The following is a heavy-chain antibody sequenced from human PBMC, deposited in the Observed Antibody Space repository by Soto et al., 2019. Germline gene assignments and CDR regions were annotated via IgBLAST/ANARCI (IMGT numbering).Heavy chain of an antibody. CDR3: ASLKKGYYYDSSGYLPIFTHFDY. CDR1: GFTFSSYG. D-gene: IGHD3-22*01. J-gene: IGHJ4*02. Sequence: GSLRLSCAASGFTFSSYGMHWVRQAPGKGLEWVAVIWYDGSNKYYADSVKGRFTISRDNSKNTLYLQMNSLRAEDTAVYYCASLKKGYYYDSSGYLPIFTHFDYWGQGTLVTVSS. V-gene: IGHV3-33*01. CDR2: IWYDGSNK.